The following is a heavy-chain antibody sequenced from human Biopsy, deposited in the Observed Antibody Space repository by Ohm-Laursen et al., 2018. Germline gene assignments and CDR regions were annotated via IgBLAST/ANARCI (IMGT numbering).Heavy chain of an antibody. CDR1: GFSIRSGYY. J-gene: IGHJ5*02. D-gene: IGHD3-9*01. CDR2: VYDSGKS. Sequence: VTLSLTCAVSGFSIRSGYYWGWIRQPPGEGLERIGSVYDSGKSYYNPSLKSRVTISVDVSKNQFSLKLSSVTAADTAVYYCARDRFDLLTPNWFDPWGQGTLVTVSS. V-gene: IGHV4-38-2*02. CDR3: ARDRFDLLTPNWFDP.